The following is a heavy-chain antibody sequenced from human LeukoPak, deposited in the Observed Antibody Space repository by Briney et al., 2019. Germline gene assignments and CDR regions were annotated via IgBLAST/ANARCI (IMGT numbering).Heavy chain of an antibody. Sequence: SETLSLTCTVSGASISSHFWTWIRQSPGKGLEWIGYVYYSGSTNYNPSLKSRVTISVDTSKNQFSLKLSSVTAADTAVYYCARGPPDYGDYVYYYYMDVRGKGTAVTVSS. V-gene: IGHV4-59*11. J-gene: IGHJ6*03. CDR1: GASISSHF. CDR3: ARGPPDYGDYVYYYYMDV. D-gene: IGHD4-17*01. CDR2: VYYSGST.